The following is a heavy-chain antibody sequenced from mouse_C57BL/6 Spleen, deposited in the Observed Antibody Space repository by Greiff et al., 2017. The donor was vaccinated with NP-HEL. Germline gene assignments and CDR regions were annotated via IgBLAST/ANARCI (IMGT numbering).Heavy chain of an antibody. J-gene: IGHJ1*03. D-gene: IGHD5-1-1*01. Sequence: QVQLQQPGAELVMPGASVKLSCKASGYTFTSYWMHWVKQRPGQGLEWTGEIDPSDSYTNYNQKFKGKSTLTVEKSSSTAYMQLSSLTSGDSAVEYGARGDTDGYFDVWGTGTTVTVSS. V-gene: IGHV1-69*01. CDR1: GYTFTSYW. CDR3: ARGDTDGYFDV. CDR2: IDPSDSYT.